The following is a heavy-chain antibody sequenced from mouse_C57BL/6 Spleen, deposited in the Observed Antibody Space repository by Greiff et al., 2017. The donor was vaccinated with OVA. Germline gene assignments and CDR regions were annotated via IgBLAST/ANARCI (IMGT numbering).Heavy chain of an antibody. J-gene: IGHJ4*01. V-gene: IGHV1-81*01. CDR2: IYPRSGNT. CDR1: GYTFTSYG. CDR3: ARESVSSGYGYAMDY. Sequence: VQLQQSGAELARPGASVKLSCEASGYTFTSYGISWVKQRTGQGLEWIGEIYPRSGNTYYTEKFKGQATLTADKSSSTAYMELRSLKSEDSAVYFCARESVSSGYGYAMDYWGQGTSVTVSS. D-gene: IGHD3-2*02.